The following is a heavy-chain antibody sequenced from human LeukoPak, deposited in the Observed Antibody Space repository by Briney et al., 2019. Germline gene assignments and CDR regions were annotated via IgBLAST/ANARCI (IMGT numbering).Heavy chain of an antibody. J-gene: IGHJ4*02. CDR1: GGTFSSYA. CDR2: IIPIFGTA. CDR3: ARENGNTATVTFDY. V-gene: IGHV1-69*13. D-gene: IGHD5-18*01. Sequence: ASVKVSCKASGGTFSSYAISWVRQAPGQGLEWMGGIIPIFGTANYAQKFQGRVTITADESTSTAYMELSSLRSEDTAVYYCARENGNTATVTFDYWGQGTLVTVSS.